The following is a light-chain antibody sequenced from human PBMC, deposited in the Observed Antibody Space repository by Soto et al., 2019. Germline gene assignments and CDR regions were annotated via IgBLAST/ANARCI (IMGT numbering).Light chain of an antibody. CDR2: LNSDGSH. Sequence: QSVLTQSPSASASLGASVKLTCTLSSGLSNYAIAWHQQQPEKGPRFLMKLNSDGSHTRGDGIPDRFSGSSSGAERYLTISSLQPDDEADYYCQTWGTGILVVFAGGTKVTVL. CDR3: QTWGTGILVV. J-gene: IGLJ2*01. V-gene: IGLV4-69*01. CDR1: SGLSNYA.